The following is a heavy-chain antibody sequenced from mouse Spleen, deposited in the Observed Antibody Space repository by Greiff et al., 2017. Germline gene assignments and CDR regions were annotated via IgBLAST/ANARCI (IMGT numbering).Heavy chain of an antibody. D-gene: IGHD3-1*01. V-gene: IGHV1-69*01. J-gene: IGHJ3*01. Sequence: VQLQQPGAELVMPGASVKLSCKASGYTFTSYWMHWVKQRPGQGLEWIGEIDPSDSYTNYNQKFKGKATLTVDKSSSTAYMQLSSLTSEDSAVYYCARTARATSIFAYWGQGTLVTVSA. CDR1: GYTFTSYW. CDR3: ARTARATSIFAY. CDR2: IDPSDSYT.